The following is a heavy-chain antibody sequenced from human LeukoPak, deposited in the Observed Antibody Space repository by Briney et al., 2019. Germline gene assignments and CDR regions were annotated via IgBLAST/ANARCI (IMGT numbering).Heavy chain of an antibody. CDR2: IFYSGRT. J-gene: IGHJ4*02. CDR1: GGSISSSTTY. V-gene: IGHV4-39*01. Sequence: PSETLSLTCTVSGGSISSSTTYWGWIRQPPGKGLEWIASIFYSGRTWNNPSLKSRVTISVDTSKNQFSLKVSAVTAADTAVYYCATFTRSRGYFDYWGQGALVTVSS. CDR3: ATFTRSRGYFDY. D-gene: IGHD3-10*01.